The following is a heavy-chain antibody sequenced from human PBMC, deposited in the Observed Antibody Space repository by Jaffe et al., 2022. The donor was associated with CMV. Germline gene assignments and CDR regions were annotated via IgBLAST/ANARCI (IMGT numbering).Heavy chain of an antibody. Sequence: QLQLQESGPGLVKPSETLSLICTVSGDSISSSSYYWGWIRQAPGQGLEWIGSIYYSGSTYYNPSLKSRVTMSVEKSKNQFSLKLTSVTAADTAVYYCATPTVKIRGVPFDSWGQGTLVTVSS. CDR2: IYYSGST. J-gene: IGHJ4*02. CDR3: ATPTVKIRGVPFDS. V-gene: IGHV4-39*01. CDR1: GDSISSSSYY. D-gene: IGHD3-10*01.